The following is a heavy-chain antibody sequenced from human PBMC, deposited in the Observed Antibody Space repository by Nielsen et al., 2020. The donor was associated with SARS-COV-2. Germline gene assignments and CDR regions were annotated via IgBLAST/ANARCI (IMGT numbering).Heavy chain of an antibody. J-gene: IGHJ4*02. V-gene: IGHV3-30*04. CDR2: ISYDGNE. CDR1: GFTFSSHA. D-gene: IGHD4-11*01. CDR3: ARETIDYTSSFVDY. Sequence: GGSLRLSCAASGFTFSSHAMHWVRQAPGKGLDWLTIISYDGNEHYADSVKGRFTISRDNSKDTLYLQLNNLGPEDTGVYFCARETIDYTSSFVDYWGQGTLVTVSP.